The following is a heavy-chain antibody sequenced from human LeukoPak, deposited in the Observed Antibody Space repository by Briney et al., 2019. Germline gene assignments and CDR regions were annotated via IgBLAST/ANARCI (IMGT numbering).Heavy chain of an antibody. Sequence: SETLSLTCTVSGGSISSYYWSWIRQPPGKGLEWIGEINHSGSTNYNPSLKSRVTISVDTSKNQFSLKLSSVTAADTAVYYCARGQSGRYYYDSSGSNRFDYWGQGTLVTVSS. CDR3: ARGQSGRYYYDSSGSNRFDY. CDR2: INHSGST. V-gene: IGHV4-34*01. CDR1: GGSISSYY. D-gene: IGHD3-22*01. J-gene: IGHJ4*02.